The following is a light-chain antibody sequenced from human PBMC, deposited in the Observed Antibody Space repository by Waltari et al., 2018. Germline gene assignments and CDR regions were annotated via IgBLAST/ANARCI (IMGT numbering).Light chain of an antibody. CDR2: EVT. V-gene: IGLV2-23*02. CDR1: SNDVGGYKL. J-gene: IGLJ2*01. CDR3: CSYAGSSTFERV. Sequence: QSALTQPASVSGSPGQSISISCTGTSNDVGGYKLVSWYQQHPGKAPKLIIYEVTKRPSGVSNRFSGSKSGNTASLTISGLQAEDEADYYCCSYAGSSTFERVFGGGTKLTVL.